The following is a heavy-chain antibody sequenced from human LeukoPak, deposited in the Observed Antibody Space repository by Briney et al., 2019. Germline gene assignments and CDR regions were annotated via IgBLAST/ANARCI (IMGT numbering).Heavy chain of an antibody. V-gene: IGHV4-34*01. CDR2: INHSGST. CDR1: GGSFSGYY. CDR3: ARAWLELRLLDAFDI. J-gene: IGHJ3*02. D-gene: IGHD1-7*01. Sequence: KPSETLSLTCAVYGGSFSGYYWSWIRQPPGKGLEWIGEINHSGSTNYNPSLKSRVTISVDTSKNQFSLKLSSVTAADTAVYYCARAWLELRLLDAFDIWGQGTMATVSS.